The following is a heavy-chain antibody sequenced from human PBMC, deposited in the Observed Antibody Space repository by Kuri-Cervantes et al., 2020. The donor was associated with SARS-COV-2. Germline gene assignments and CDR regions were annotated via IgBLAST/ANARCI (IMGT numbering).Heavy chain of an antibody. CDR3: AKDMGGWLQRTYFDY. V-gene: IGHV3-9*01. Sequence: SLKISCAASGFTFDDYAMHWVRQAPGKGLGWVSGISWNSGSIGYADSVKGRFTISRDNAKNSLYLQMNSLRAEDTALYYCAKDMGGWLQRTYFDYWGQGTLVTVSS. CDR1: GFTFDDYA. CDR2: ISWNSGSI. D-gene: IGHD5-24*01. J-gene: IGHJ4*02.